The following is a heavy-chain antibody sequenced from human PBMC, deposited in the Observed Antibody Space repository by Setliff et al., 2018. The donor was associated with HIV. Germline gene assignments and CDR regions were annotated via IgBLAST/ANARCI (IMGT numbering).Heavy chain of an antibody. CDR3: ARAGDYYDSRNYLTRGPTAFDI. D-gene: IGHD3-22*01. CDR1: GYTFTSYY. Sequence: ASVKVSCKASGYTFTSYYMHWVRQAPGQGLEWMGIINPSDGSTSYAQKFQGRVTITRNTSITTAYMELSSLRSEDTAIYYCARAGDYYDSRNYLTRGPTAFDIWGQGTMVTVSS. V-gene: IGHV1-46*01. J-gene: IGHJ3*02. CDR2: INPSDGST.